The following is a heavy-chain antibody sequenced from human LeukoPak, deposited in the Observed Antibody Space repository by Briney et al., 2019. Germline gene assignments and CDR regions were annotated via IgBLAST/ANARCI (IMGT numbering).Heavy chain of an antibody. CDR3: ARADRDSSGYFDAFDI. V-gene: IGHV4-30-2*01. J-gene: IGHJ3*02. Sequence: PSETLSLTCAVSRGSISSGGYSWSWIQQPPGKGLEWIGYIYHSGSTHYNPSLKSRLTISVDRSKNQFSLKLSSVTAADTAVYYCARADRDSSGYFDAFDIWGQGTMVTVSS. CDR1: RGSISSGGYS. CDR2: IYHSGST. D-gene: IGHD3-22*01.